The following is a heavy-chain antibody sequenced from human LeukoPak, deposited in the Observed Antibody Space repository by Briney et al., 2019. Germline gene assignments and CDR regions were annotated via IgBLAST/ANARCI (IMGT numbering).Heavy chain of an antibody. J-gene: IGHJ4*02. Sequence: PGGSLRLSCAASGFTFSSYEMNWVRQAPGKGLEWVSYISSSGSTIYYADSVKGRFTISRDNAKNSLYLQMNSLRAEDTAVYYCARVYGEHWGSFDYWGQGTLVTVSS. V-gene: IGHV3-48*03. CDR3: ARVYGEHWGSFDY. CDR2: ISSSGSTI. D-gene: IGHD4-17*01. CDR1: GFTFSSYE.